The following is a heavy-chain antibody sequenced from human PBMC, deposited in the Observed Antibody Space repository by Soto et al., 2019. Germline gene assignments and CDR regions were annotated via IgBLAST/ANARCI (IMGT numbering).Heavy chain of an antibody. CDR2: IYYSGST. CDR3: APQYDFWSGYYTGYFDY. Sequence: SETLSLTCTVSGGSISRSSYYWGWIRQPPGKGLEWIGSIYYSGSTYYNPSLKSRVTISVDTSKNQFSLKLSSVTAADTAVYYCAPQYDFWSGYYTGYFDYGGQGTLVTVSS. D-gene: IGHD3-3*01. J-gene: IGHJ4*02. CDR1: GGSISRSSYY. V-gene: IGHV4-39*01.